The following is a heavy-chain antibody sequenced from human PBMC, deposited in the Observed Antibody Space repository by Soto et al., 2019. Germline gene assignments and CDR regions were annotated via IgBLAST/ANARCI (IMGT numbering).Heavy chain of an antibody. V-gene: IGHV3-7*01. D-gene: IGHD5-12*01. CDR3: ARMAPRTQPSIVATFGWGWKFDY. CDR1: GFTFSSYW. CDR2: IKQDGSER. J-gene: IGHJ4*02. Sequence: PGGSLRLSCAASGFTFSSYWMSWVRQAPGKGLEWVANIKQDGSERYYVGSVKGRFTISRDNAKNSLYLQMNSLRAEDTAVYYCARMAPRTQPSIVATFGWGWKFDYWGQGTLVTVSS.